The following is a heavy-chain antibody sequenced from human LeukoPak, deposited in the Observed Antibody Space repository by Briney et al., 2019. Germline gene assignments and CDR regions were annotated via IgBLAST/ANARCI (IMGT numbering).Heavy chain of an antibody. Sequence: ASVKVSCKASGGTFSSYAISWVRQAPGQGLEWMGRIIPILGIANYAQKFQGRVTITADKSTSTAYMELSSLRSEDTAVYYCARAWGWGSSGIAYYFDCWGQGTLVTVSS. CDR3: ARAWGWGSSGIAYYFDC. V-gene: IGHV1-69*04. D-gene: IGHD3-22*01. CDR1: GGTFSSYA. CDR2: IIPILGIA. J-gene: IGHJ4*02.